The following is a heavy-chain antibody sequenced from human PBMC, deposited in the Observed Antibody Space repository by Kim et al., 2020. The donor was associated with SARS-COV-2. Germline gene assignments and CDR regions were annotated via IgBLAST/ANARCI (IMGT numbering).Heavy chain of an antibody. CDR2: MNPNSGNT. CDR1: GYTFTSYD. J-gene: IGHJ5*02. D-gene: IGHD4-17*01. CDR3: ARGAIGYGDYWFDP. Sequence: ASVKVSCKASGYTFTSYDINWVRQATGQGLEWMGWMNPNSGNTGYAQKFQGRVTMTRNTSISTAYMELSSLRSEDTAVYYCARGAIGYGDYWFDPWGQGTLVTVSS. V-gene: IGHV1-8*01.